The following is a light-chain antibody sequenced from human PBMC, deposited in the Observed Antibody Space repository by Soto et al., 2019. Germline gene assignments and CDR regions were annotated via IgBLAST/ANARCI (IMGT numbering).Light chain of an antibody. CDR1: QSVSSN. Sequence: EIVMTQSPATLSVSPGERATLSCRASQSVSSNLAWYQQKPGQAPRLLIYGASTRATGIPARFSGSGSGTEFTLTISSLQAEDVAIFYCQQYYNTPYTFGHGTKLEIK. J-gene: IGKJ2*01. CDR3: QQYYNTPYT. V-gene: IGKV3-15*01. CDR2: GAS.